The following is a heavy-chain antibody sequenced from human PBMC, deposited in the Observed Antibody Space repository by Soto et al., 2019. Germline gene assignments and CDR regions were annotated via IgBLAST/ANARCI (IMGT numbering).Heavy chain of an antibody. J-gene: IGHJ4*02. CDR1: GFTFSSYA. V-gene: IGHV3-30-3*01. Sequence: QVQLVESGGGVVQPGRSLRLSCAASGFTFSSYAMHWVRQAPGKGLEWVAVISYDGSNKYYADTVKGRFTISRDNSKNTLYLQMSSLRAEDTAVYYCAGYSYGDYWGQETMVTVSS. D-gene: IGHD5-18*01. CDR3: AGYSYGDY. CDR2: ISYDGSNK.